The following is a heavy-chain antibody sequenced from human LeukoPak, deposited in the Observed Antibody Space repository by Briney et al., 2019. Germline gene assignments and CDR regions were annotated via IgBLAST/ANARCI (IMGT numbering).Heavy chain of an antibody. CDR2: IYSDNT. CDR3: AKSFRSTSLDY. CDR1: GFTVSSNS. J-gene: IGHJ4*02. V-gene: IGHV3-53*01. Sequence: GGSLRLSCTVSGFTVSSNSMSRVRQAPGKGLEWVSFIYSDNTHYADSVKGRFTISRDNSRNTLYLQMNSLRARDTAVYYCAKSFRSTSLDYWGQGTLVTVSS. D-gene: IGHD2-2*01.